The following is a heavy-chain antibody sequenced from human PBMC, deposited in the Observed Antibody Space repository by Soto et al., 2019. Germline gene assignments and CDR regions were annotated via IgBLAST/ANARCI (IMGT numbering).Heavy chain of an antibody. J-gene: IGHJ4*02. D-gene: IGHD6-13*01. CDR3: ARDKGESIAAAGPFDY. Sequence: SETLSLTCTVSGGSISSGGYYWSWIRQHPGKGLEWIGYMYYSGSTYYNPSLKSRVTISVDTSKNQFSLKLSSVTAADTAVYYCARDKGESIAAAGPFDYWGQGTLVTVSS. CDR2: MYYSGST. CDR1: GGSISSGGYY. V-gene: IGHV4-31*03.